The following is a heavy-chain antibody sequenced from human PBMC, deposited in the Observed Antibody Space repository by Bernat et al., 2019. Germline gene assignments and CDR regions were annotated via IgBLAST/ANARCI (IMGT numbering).Heavy chain of an antibody. D-gene: IGHD3-3*01. V-gene: IGHV3-66*04. CDR2: VYSDGST. CDR3: ARQDDFWSGFVV. Sequence: EVQLVESGGGLVQPGGSLRLSCAASGFTVSSNYMSWVRQAPGKGLEWVSIVYSDGSTYYADSVKGRFTSSRDNSKNMVFLQMSSLRVDDMAVYYCARQDDFWSGFVVWGQGTLVTVSS. CDR1: GFTVSSNY. J-gene: IGHJ5*02.